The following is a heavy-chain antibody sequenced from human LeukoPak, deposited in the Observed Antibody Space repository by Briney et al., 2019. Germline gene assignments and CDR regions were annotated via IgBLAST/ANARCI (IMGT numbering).Heavy chain of an antibody. V-gene: IGHV3-21*01. CDR3: ARDLSTIFGVVINHYGMDV. J-gene: IGHJ6*02. D-gene: IGHD3-3*01. CDR2: ISSSSSYI. CDR1: GFTFSSYS. Sequence: GGSLRLSCAASGFTFSSYSMTWVRQAPGKGLEWVSSISSSSSYIYYADSVKGRFTISRDNAKNSLYLQMNSLRAEDTAVYYCARDLSTIFGVVINHYGMDVWGQGTTVTVSS.